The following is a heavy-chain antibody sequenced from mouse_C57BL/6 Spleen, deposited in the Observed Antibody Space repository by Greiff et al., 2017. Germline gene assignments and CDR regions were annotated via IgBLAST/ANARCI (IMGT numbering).Heavy chain of an antibody. J-gene: IGHJ2*01. CDR3: ARRGVTVDY. Sequence: QVQLQQPGAELVKPGASVKLSCKASGYTFPSYWMQWVKQRPGQGLEWIGEIDPSDSYTNYNQKFKGKATLTVDTSSSTAYRQLSSLTSEDSAVYYCARRGVTVDYWGQGTTLTVSS. CDR1: GYTFPSYW. CDR2: IDPSDSYT. V-gene: IGHV1-50*01. D-gene: IGHD2-5*01.